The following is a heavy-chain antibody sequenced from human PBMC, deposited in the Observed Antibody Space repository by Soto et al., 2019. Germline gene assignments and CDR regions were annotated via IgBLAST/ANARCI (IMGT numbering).Heavy chain of an antibody. CDR2: INHSGST. CDR1: GGSFSGYY. CDR3: AHDYGDYGWFDP. J-gene: IGHJ5*02. Sequence: QVQLQQWGAGLLKPSETLSLTCVVYGGSFSGYYWSWIRQPPGKGLEWIGEINHSGSTNYNPSLKSRVTISVDTSKNQFSLKLSSVTAADTAVYYCAHDYGDYGWFDPWGQGTLVTVSS. D-gene: IGHD4-17*01. V-gene: IGHV4-34*01.